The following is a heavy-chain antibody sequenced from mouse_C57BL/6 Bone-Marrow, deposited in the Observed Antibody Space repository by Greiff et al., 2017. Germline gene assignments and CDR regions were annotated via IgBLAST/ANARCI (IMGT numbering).Heavy chain of an antibody. CDR1: GYTFTSYW. CDR3: ARDGSPSLWYFDG. CDR2: IHPNSGST. D-gene: IGHD1-1*01. V-gene: IGHV1-64*01. J-gene: IGHJ1*03. Sequence: QVQLQQSGAELVKPGASVKLSCKASGYTFTSYWMHWVKQRPGQGLEWIGMIHPNSGSTNYNEKFKSKATLTVDKSSSTAYMQLSSLTSEDSAVYYCARDGSPSLWYFDGWGTGTTVTVSS.